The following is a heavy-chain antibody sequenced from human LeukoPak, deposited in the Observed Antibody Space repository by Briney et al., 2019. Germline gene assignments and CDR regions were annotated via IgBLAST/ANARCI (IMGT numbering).Heavy chain of an antibody. CDR2: IHYSGTT. V-gene: IGHV4-59*01. J-gene: IGHJ3*02. CDR1: GGSISGYY. D-gene: IGHD5-24*01. Sequence: SETLSLTCTVSGGSISGYYWNWIRQPPGEGLEWIGYIHYSGTTNYNPSLKSRVTISVDTSKNQLSLKLSSVTAADTAVYYCARHERDASLDHALDIWGQGTMVTVSS. CDR3: ARHERDASLDHALDI.